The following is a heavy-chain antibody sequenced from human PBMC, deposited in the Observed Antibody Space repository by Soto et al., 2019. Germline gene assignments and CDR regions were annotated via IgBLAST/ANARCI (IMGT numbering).Heavy chain of an antibody. J-gene: IGHJ4*02. Sequence: SETLSLTCTVSGGSISSGDYYWSWIRQPPGKGLEWIGYIYYSGSTYYNPSLKSRVTISVDTSKGQFSLKLSSVTAADTAVYYCASDYCSGGSCYSNYWGQGTLVTSPQ. CDR3: ASDYCSGGSCYSNY. D-gene: IGHD2-15*01. CDR1: GGSISSGDYY. V-gene: IGHV4-30-4*01. CDR2: IYYSGST.